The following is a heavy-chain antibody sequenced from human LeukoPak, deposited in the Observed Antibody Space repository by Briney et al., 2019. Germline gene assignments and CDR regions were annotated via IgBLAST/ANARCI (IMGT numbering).Heavy chain of an antibody. CDR1: GYTFTDLTEYY. CDR2: INPNNGGT. CDR3: ARRLGGSSEGYEF. V-gene: IGHV1-2*02. J-gene: IGHJ4*02. Sequence: GASVKVSCKASGYTFTDLTEYYIHWVRQAPGQGLEWMGWINPNNGGTKYAQKFQGRVTMTRDMSMNTAYMELSSLTSDDTAVYYYARRLGGSSEGYEFWGQGPLVTVSS. D-gene: IGHD1-26*01.